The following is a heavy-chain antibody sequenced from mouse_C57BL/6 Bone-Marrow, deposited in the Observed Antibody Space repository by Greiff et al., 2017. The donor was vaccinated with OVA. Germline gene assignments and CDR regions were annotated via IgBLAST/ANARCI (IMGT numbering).Heavy chain of an antibody. CDR2: IHPNSGST. CDR3: ARNYYGSRSWFAY. D-gene: IGHD1-1*01. J-gene: IGHJ3*01. CDR1: GYTFTSYW. V-gene: IGHV1-64*01. Sequence: QVQLQQPGAELVKPGASVTLSCKASGYTFTSYWMHWVKQRPGQGLEWIGMIHPNSGSTNYTEKFKSKATLTVDKSSSTAYLQLSRLTSEDSAVYFLARNYYGSRSWFAYWGQGTLVTVSA.